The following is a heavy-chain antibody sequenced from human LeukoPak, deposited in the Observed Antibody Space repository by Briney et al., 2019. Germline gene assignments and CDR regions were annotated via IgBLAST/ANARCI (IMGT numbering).Heavy chain of an antibody. CDR3: AKDTSPYYYDSSGYPDY. CDR1: GFTFSSYA. Sequence: GGSLRLSCAASGFTFSSYAMSWVRQAPGKGLEWVSAISGSGGSTYYADSVKGRFTISRDNSKNTLYLQMNSLRAEDTAVYYCAKDTSPYYYDSSGYPDYWGLGALVTVSS. J-gene: IGHJ4*02. V-gene: IGHV3-23*01. CDR2: ISGSGGST. D-gene: IGHD3-22*01.